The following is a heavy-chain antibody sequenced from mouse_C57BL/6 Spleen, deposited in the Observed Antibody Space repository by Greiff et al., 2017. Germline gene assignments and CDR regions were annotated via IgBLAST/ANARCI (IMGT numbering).Heavy chain of an antibody. Sequence: VLLQQPGAELVKPGALEKMSCKASGYTFTSYWITWVKQRPGQGRGWIGDISPGSGSTNYNEKFKSKATLTVDTSSSTAYMQLSSLTSEDSAVYYCARRAQATWFAYWGQGTLVTVSA. CDR1: GYTFTSYW. J-gene: IGHJ3*01. CDR3: ARRAQATWFAY. V-gene: IGHV1-55*01. D-gene: IGHD3-2*02. CDR2: ISPGSGST.